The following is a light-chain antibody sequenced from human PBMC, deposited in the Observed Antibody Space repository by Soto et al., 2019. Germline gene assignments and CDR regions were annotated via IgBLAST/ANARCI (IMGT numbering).Light chain of an antibody. J-gene: IGKJ1*01. Sequence: DIQMTQSPSTLSASVGDRVTITCRASQSISRWLAWYPQKPGKAPNLLIFDASSLQSGVPSRFSGGGSGTDFTLTISSLQPDDFATYYCQQYDTYWTFGQGTKVDI. CDR2: DAS. CDR1: QSISRW. V-gene: IGKV1-5*01. CDR3: QQYDTYWT.